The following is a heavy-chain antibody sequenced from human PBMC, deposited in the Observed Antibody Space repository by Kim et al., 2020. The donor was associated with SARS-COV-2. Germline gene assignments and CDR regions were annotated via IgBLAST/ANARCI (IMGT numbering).Heavy chain of an antibody. CDR3: ANVGARLMSVVVPVNWFDP. D-gene: IGHD2-2*01. Sequence: GGSLRLSCAASGFTFSSYAMSWVRQAPGKGLEWVSAISGSGGSTYYADSVKGRFTISRDNSKNTLYLQMNSLRAEDTAVYYCANVGARLMSVVVPVNWFDPWGQGTLVTVSS. V-gene: IGHV3-23*01. CDR1: GFTFSSYA. J-gene: IGHJ5*02. CDR2: ISGSGGST.